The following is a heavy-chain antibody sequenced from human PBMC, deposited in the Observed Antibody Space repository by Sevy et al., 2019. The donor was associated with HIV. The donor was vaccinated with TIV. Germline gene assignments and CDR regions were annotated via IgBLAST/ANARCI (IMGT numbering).Heavy chain of an antibody. V-gene: IGHV1-24*01. Sequence: ASVKVSCKVSGYTLTELSMHWVRQAPGKGLEWMGGFDPEDGETIYAQKFQGRVTMTEDTSTDTAYMELSSLRSEDTAVYYCATAHAREQIRLLWFGELLYGFDPWCQGTLVTVSS. CDR3: ATAHAREQIRLLWFGELLYGFDP. D-gene: IGHD3-10*01. CDR1: GYTLTELS. CDR2: FDPEDGET. J-gene: IGHJ5*02.